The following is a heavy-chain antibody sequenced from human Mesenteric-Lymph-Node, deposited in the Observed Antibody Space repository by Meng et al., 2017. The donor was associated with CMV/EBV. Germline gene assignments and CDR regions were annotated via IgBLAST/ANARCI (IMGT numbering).Heavy chain of an antibody. D-gene: IGHD5-24*01. Sequence: GSLRLSCAASGFTFSDYGMYWVRQAPGKGLEWVAVIWYDGTNKDYADSVKGRFTISRDNSRNTLYLQMNSLRAEDTAVYYCAKMYGAGYNQPGWAIEDWGQGTLVTVSS. CDR1: GFTFSDYG. CDR2: IWYDGTNK. V-gene: IGHV3-33*06. J-gene: IGHJ4*02. CDR3: AKMYGAGYNQPGWAIED.